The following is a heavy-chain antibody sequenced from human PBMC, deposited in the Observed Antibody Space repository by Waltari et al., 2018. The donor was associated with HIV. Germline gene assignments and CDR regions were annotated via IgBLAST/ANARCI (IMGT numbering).Heavy chain of an antibody. V-gene: IGHV1-3*01. J-gene: IGHJ6*02. CDR2: INAGNGNT. Sequence: QVQLVQSGAAVKKHGAYVRVSCQAPGYTFTGYSMHWVRQAPGRRFEWMGWINAGNGNTKYSQKMQGRVTITRDTSASTAYMELTSLRSEDTAVYYCAREKNIPEKYHGMDVWGQGTTVTVSS. CDR3: AREKNIPEKYHGMDV. CDR1: GYTFTGYS.